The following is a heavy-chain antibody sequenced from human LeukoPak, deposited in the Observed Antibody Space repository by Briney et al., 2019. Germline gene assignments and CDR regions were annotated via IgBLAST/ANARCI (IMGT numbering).Heavy chain of an antibody. CDR1: GFTFSSYA. CDR3: AREYQHDYFDY. J-gene: IGHJ4*02. Sequence: GGSLRLSCAASGFTFSSYAMHWVRQAPGKGLEYVSAISSNGGSTYYANSVKGRFTISRDNSKNTLYLQMGSLRAEDMTVYYCAREYQHDYFDYWGQGTLVTVSS. CDR2: ISSNGGST. V-gene: IGHV3-64*01. D-gene: IGHD2-2*01.